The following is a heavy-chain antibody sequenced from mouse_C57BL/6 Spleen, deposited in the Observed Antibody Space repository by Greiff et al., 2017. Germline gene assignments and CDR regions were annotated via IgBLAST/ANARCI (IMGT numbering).Heavy chain of an antibody. CDR3: ARSEIYYGYCWYFDV. Sequence: QVQLKESGAELVKPGASVKISCKASGYAFSSYWMNWVKQRPGKGLEWIGQIYPGDGDTNYNGKFKGKATLTADKSSSTAYMQLSSLTSEDAAVYVCARSEIYYGYCWYFDVWGTGTTVTVSS. V-gene: IGHV1-80*01. J-gene: IGHJ1*03. CDR2: IYPGDGDT. CDR1: GYAFSSYW. D-gene: IGHD2-2*01.